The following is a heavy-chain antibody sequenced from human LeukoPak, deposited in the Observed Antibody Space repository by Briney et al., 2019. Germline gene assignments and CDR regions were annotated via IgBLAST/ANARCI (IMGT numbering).Heavy chain of an antibody. V-gene: IGHV3-7*01. Sequence: GGSLRLPCAASGFTFGTYWMSWVRQAPGKGLEWVANMDQDGSEKNYVDSVKGRFTISRDNAKNSLYLQMNSLRAEDTAVYYCARDRGYSTFDYWGQGTLVTVSS. D-gene: IGHD4-23*01. CDR3: ARDRGYSTFDY. CDR2: MDQDGSEK. J-gene: IGHJ4*02. CDR1: GFTFGTYW.